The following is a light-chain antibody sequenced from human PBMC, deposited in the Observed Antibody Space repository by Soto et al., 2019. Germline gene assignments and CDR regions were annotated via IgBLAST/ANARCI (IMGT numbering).Light chain of an antibody. CDR3: QQYYSSPFT. J-gene: IGKJ2*01. CDR2: WAS. Sequence: DIVMTQSPDSLAVSLGERATINCKSSQNILYSSNNENYLAWYQQKPGQPPKLLIYWASTRESGVPDRFSGRGSGTDFTLTISSLQAEDVAVYYCQQYYSSPFTFGQGTKLEMK. V-gene: IGKV4-1*01. CDR1: QNILYSSNNENY.